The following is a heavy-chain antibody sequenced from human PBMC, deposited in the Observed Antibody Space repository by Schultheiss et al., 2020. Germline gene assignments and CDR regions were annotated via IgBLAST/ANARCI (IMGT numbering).Heavy chain of an antibody. V-gene: IGHV4-4*02. CDR1: GGSISSSNW. Sequence: SETLSLTCAVSGGSISSSNWWNWVRQPPGKGLEWIGEIYHRGSTNYNPSLKSRVIISADKSKNQFSLKLSSVTAADTAVYYCALLRKAYVYYGMDVWGQGTTVTVSS. CDR2: IYHRGST. CDR3: ALLRKAYVYYGMDV. D-gene: IGHD2-15*01. J-gene: IGHJ6*02.